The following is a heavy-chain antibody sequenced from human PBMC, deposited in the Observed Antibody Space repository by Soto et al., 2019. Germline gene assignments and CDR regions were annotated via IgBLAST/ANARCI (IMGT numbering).Heavy chain of an antibody. CDR2: MNPNSGNT. D-gene: IGHD3-10*01. J-gene: IGHJ4*02. V-gene: IGHV1-8*01. CDR1: GYTFTSYD. CDR3: ARGGVFFFAAPTNPFDY. Sequence: QVQLVQSGAEVKKPGASVKVSCKASGYTFTSYDINWVRQATGQGLEWMGWMNPNSGNTGYAQKFQGRVTMTRNTSISTAYRELSSLRSEDTAVYYCARGGVFFFAAPTNPFDYGGQGTLVTVSS.